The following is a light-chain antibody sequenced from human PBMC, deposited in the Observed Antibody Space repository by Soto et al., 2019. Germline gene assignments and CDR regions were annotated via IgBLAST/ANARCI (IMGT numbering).Light chain of an antibody. CDR1: QSVSSSQ. CDR2: DAS. V-gene: IGKV3-20*01. Sequence: EIVLTQSPGTVSLSPGERATLSCRASQSVSSSQLAWYQHKRGQAPRLLIYDASRRASGIPDRFGGSGSGTDFTLTISRLEPEDFGVYFCQQYGSSPSWTFGQGTKVEIK. CDR3: QQYGSSPSWT. J-gene: IGKJ1*01.